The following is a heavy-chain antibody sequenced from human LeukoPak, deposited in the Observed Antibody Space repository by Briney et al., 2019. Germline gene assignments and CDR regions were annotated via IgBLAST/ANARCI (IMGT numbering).Heavy chain of an antibody. CDR3: ARYGSGRKGYYGMDV. CDR2: ISGSGGST. D-gene: IGHD3-10*01. CDR1: GFTFSSYA. V-gene: IGHV3-23*01. Sequence: GGSLRLSCAASGFTFSSYAMSWVRQAPGKGLEWVSAISGSGGSTYYADSVKGRFTISRDNSKNTLYLQMNSLRAEDTAVYYCARYGSGRKGYYGMDVWGQGTTVTVSS. J-gene: IGHJ6*02.